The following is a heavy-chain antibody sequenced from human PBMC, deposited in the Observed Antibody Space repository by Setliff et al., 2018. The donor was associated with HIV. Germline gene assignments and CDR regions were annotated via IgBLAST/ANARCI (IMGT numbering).Heavy chain of an antibody. V-gene: IGHV5-51*01. CDR2: INPGDSDT. CDR1: RYRFTSHW. CDR3: ARLDGISVAGSCYPQAFDI. D-gene: IGHD2-15*01. J-gene: IGHJ3*02. Sequence: RGSLKISCKGSRYRFTSHWIGWVRQMPGKGLEWMGIINPGDSDTRYSPSFQGQVTISADKSITTAYLQWNSLKVSDTAMYYCARLDGISVAGSCYPQAFDIWGQGTMVTV.